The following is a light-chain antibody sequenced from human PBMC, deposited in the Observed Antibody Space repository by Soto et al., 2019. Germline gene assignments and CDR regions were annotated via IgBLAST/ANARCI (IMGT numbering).Light chain of an antibody. CDR1: SSGVGNYNY. Sequence: QSVLTQPASVSGSPGQSITISCTGTSSGVGNYNYVSWYQHHPGKAPKVMIYEVRNRPSGVSNRFSGSKSGNTASLTISGLQAEDEADYYCSSYSSTKTRVFGTGTKVTVL. V-gene: IGLV2-14*01. J-gene: IGLJ1*01. CDR3: SSYSSTKTRV. CDR2: EVR.